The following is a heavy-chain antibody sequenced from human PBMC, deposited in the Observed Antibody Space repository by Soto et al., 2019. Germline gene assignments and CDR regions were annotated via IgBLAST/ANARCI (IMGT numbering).Heavy chain of an antibody. V-gene: IGHV3-30*04. CDR3: ARAVGGNYYFDY. CDR1: GFTFSSDT. J-gene: IGHJ4*02. CDR2: LAYDGITR. D-gene: IGHD1-26*01. Sequence: PVGSLRLSCEASGFTFSSDTMHWVRQAPGKGLEWVAVLAYDGITRSYADSVKGRFTISRDNSKNTLYLQMNSLRPEDTAMYFCARAVGGNYYFDYWGQGTRVTVSS.